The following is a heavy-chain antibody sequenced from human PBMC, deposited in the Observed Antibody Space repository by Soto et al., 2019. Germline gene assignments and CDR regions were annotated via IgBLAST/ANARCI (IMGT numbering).Heavy chain of an antibody. D-gene: IGHD3-10*01. CDR1: GFTFSSYA. CDR3: AREGRITMVRGVLYFDY. V-gene: IGHV3-30-3*01. J-gene: IGHJ4*02. CDR2: ISYDGSNK. Sequence: VQLVESGGGVVQPGRSLRLSCAASGFTFSSYAMHWVRQAPGKGLEWVAVISYDGSNKYYADSVKGRFTISRDNSKNTLYLQMNSLRAEDTAVYYCAREGRITMVRGVLYFDYWGQGTLVTVSS.